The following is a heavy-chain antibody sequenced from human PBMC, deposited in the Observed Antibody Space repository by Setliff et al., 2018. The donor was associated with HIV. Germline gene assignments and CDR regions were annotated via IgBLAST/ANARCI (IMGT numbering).Heavy chain of an antibody. Sequence: SETLSLTCNLSGDSIRSQFWTWIRQTPGKGLEWIASIETTGTVNYSPSLKSRVSISLDPSRSQFSLTLRSVTAADTAVYYCARGARLLAGYSDRWDYYYMAVWGKGTTVTVSS. D-gene: IGHD6-13*01. CDR2: IETTGTV. V-gene: IGHV4-4*08. CDR1: GDSIRSQF. J-gene: IGHJ6*03. CDR3: ARGARLLAGYSDRWDYYYMAV.